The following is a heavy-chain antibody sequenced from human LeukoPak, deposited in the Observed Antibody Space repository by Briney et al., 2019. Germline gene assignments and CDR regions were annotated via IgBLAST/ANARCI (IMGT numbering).Heavy chain of an antibody. CDR1: GFIFSSHG. D-gene: IGHD2-15*01. J-gene: IGHJ4*02. CDR3: ARGSCYSCFDY. V-gene: IGHV3-7*04. CDR2: IKQDGSEK. Sequence: GGSLRLSCAASGFIFSSHGMNWVRQAPGKGLEWVANIKQDGSEKYYVDSVKGRFTISRDNAKNSLYLQMNSLRAEDTAVYYCARGSCYSCFDYWGQGTLVTVSS.